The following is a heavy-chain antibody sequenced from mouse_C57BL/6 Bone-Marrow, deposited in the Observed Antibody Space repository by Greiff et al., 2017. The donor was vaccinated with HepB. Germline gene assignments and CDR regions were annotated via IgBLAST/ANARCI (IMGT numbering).Heavy chain of an antibody. V-gene: IGHV1-82*01. CDR1: GYAFSSSW. D-gene: IGHD2-4*01. Sequence: VQLQQSGPELVKPGASVKISCKASGYAFSSSWMNWVKQRPGKGLEWIGRIYPGDGDTNYNGKFKGKATLTADKSSSTAYMQLSSLTSEDSAVYFCARSIYDYDVSVDYWGQGTTLTVSS. CDR2: IYPGDGDT. CDR3: ARSIYDYDVSVDY. J-gene: IGHJ2*01.